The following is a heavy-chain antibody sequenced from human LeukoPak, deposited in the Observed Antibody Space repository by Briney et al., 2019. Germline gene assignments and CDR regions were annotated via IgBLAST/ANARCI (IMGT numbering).Heavy chain of an antibody. CDR1: GGSISSGGYS. CDR3: ARQNPIVGRGVGDY. V-gene: IGHV4-30-2*01. D-gene: IGHD3-22*01. J-gene: IGHJ4*02. CDR2: IYHSGST. Sequence: SETLSLTCAVSGGSISSGGYSWNWIRQPPGKGLEWIGYIYHSGSTFYNPSLKSRVTISVDTSKNQFFLKLSSVTAADTAVYYCARQNPIVGRGVGDYWGQGTLVTVSS.